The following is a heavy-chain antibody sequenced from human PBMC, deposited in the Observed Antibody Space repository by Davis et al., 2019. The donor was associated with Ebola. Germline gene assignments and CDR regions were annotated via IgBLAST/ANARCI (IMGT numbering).Heavy chain of an antibody. J-gene: IGHJ6*02. CDR2: GTSADT. V-gene: IGHV3-23*01. D-gene: IGHD6-19*01. Sequence: GSLRLSCAASGFIFSTYVMSWVRQAPGKGLEWVSTYGTSADTYYADSVKGRFTISRDNSKNTLFLQLNSLGVEDTAGYYCAKGGSGWPSDYSYGMGVWGQGTTVTVSS. CDR1: GFIFSTYV. CDR3: AKGGSGWPSDYSYGMGV.